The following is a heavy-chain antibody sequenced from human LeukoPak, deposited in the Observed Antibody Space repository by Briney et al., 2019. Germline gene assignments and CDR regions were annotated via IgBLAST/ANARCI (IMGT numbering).Heavy chain of an antibody. Sequence: GGSLRLSCAASGFTFSSYAMHWVRQAPGKGLEWVAVTSYDGSNKYYADSVKGRFTISRDNSKNTLYLQMNSLRTEDTAVYYCAKGRVGANGYYYYGMDVWGQGTTVTVSS. CDR2: TSYDGSNK. V-gene: IGHV3-30*04. CDR1: GFTFSSYA. D-gene: IGHD1-26*01. CDR3: AKGRVGANGYYYYGMDV. J-gene: IGHJ6*02.